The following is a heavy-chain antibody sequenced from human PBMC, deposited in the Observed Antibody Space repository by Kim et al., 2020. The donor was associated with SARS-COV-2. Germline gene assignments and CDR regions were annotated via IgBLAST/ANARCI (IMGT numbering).Heavy chain of an antibody. D-gene: IGHD6-13*01. V-gene: IGHV4-39*02. J-gene: IGHJ3*02. CDR1: GGSISTNNYY. CDR3: ASRCLAAKAFDI. CDR2: IYHSGST. Sequence: SETLSLTCTVSGGSISTNNYYWGWIRQPPGKGLEWIGNIYHSGSTYYSPALKSRLTISVDTSKNHFSLKLNSVTAADMAVYYCASRCLAAKAFDIWGQG.